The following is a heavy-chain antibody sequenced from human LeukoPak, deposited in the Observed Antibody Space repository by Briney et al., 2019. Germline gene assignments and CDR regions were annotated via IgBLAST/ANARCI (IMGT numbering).Heavy chain of an antibody. CDR1: GFTFGSYA. V-gene: IGHV3-64D*06. CDR2: ISSNGGST. Sequence: PGGSLRLSCSASGFTFGSYAMHWVRQAPGKGLEYVSAISSNGGSTYYADSVKGRFTISRDNSKNTLYLQMSSLRAEDTAVYYCVKGLRYFDWSRFDPWGQGTLVTVSS. CDR3: VKGLRYFDWSRFDP. D-gene: IGHD3-9*01. J-gene: IGHJ5*02.